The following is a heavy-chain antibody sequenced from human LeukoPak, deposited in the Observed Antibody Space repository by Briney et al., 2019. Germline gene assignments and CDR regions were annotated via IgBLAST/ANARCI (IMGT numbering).Heavy chain of an antibody. D-gene: IGHD6-6*01. V-gene: IGHV4-34*01. CDR2: INHSGST. Sequence: SETLSLTCAVYGGSFSGYYWSWIRQPPGKGLEWIGEINHSGSTNYNPSLKSRVTISVDTSKNQFSLKLSSVTAADTAVYYCARAEYSSSSGSWCDPWGQGTLVSVSS. CDR1: GGSFSGYY. CDR3: ARAEYSSSSGSWCDP. J-gene: IGHJ5*02.